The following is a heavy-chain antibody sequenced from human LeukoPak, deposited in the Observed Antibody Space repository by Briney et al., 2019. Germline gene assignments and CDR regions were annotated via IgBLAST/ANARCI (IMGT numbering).Heavy chain of an antibody. V-gene: IGHV6-1*01. CDR1: GDSVSSNSAA. D-gene: IGHD1-26*01. CDR3: ARGGPLVGATRYYYYYYYMDV. J-gene: IGHJ6*03. Sequence: SQTLSLTCAISGDSVSSNSAAWNWIRQSPSRGLEWLGRTYYRSKWYNDYAVSVKSRITINPDTSKNQFSLQLNSVTPEDTAVYYCARGGPLVGATRYYYYYYYMDVWGKGTTVTVSS. CDR2: TYYRSKWYN.